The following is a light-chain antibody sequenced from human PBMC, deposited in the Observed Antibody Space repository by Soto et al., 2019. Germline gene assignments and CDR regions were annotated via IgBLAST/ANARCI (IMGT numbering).Light chain of an antibody. CDR3: CSYAGSYTTWV. CDR1: NSDVGGYNF. J-gene: IGLJ3*02. Sequence: QSALTQPRSVSGSPGQSVTISCTGTNSDVGGYNFVSWYQQHPGKAPKFMIYDVNKRPSGVPDRFSGSKSGNTASLTISGLQAEDEADYFCCSYAGSYTTWVFGGGTKLTV. CDR2: DVN. V-gene: IGLV2-11*01.